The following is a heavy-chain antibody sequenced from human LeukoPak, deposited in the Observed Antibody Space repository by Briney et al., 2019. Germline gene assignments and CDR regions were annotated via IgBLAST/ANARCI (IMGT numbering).Heavy chain of an antibody. CDR3: AKDFYRLGEFDAFDN. CDR2: ISWNSGSI. J-gene: IGHJ3*02. D-gene: IGHD3-16*01. Sequence: GGSLRLSCAASGFTFDDYAMHWVRQAPGKGLEWVSGISWNSGSIGCADSVKGRFTISRDNAKNSLYLQMNSLRVEDTALYYCAKDFYRLGEFDAFDNWGQGTMVTVSS. V-gene: IGHV3-9*01. CDR1: GFTFDDYA.